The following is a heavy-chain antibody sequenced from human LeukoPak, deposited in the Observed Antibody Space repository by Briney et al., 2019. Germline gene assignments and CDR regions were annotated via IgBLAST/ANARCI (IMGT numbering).Heavy chain of an antibody. V-gene: IGHV3-21*01. Sequence: PGGSLRLSCAASGFTFSTYSMNWVRQAPGKGLEWVSSISSSSSFIYYGDSVKGRFTISRDNAENSLCLQMNSLRAEDTAVYYCARAYCSAGRCNWFDPWGQGTLVTVSS. CDR2: ISSSSSFI. D-gene: IGHD2-15*01. CDR3: ARAYCSAGRCNWFDP. J-gene: IGHJ5*02. CDR1: GFTFSTYS.